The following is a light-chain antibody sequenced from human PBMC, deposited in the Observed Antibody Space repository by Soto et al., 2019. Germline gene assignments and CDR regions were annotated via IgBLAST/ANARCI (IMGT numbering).Light chain of an antibody. CDR2: EGS. CDR1: SSDVGSYNL. Sequence: QSALTQPASVSGSPGQSSTISCTGTSSDVGSYNLVSWYQQHPGKAPKLMIYEGSKRPSGVSNRFSGSKSGNTASLTIYGLQAEDEADYYCCSYAGSSTYVFGTGTQLTVL. V-gene: IGLV2-23*01. J-gene: IGLJ1*01. CDR3: CSYAGSSTYV.